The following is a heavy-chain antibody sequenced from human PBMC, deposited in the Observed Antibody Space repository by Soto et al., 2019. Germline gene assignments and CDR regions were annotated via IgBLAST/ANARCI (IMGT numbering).Heavy chain of an antibody. V-gene: IGHV3-53*04. Sequence: GGSLRLSCAASGFTVSSNYMSWVRQAPGKGLEWVSVIYSGGSTYYADSVKDRFTISRHNSKNTLYLQMNSLRAEDTAVYYCARGPRYGDYVTAIDYWGQGTLVTVSS. CDR2: IYSGGST. CDR1: GFTVSSNY. J-gene: IGHJ4*02. D-gene: IGHD4-17*01. CDR3: ARGPRYGDYVTAIDY.